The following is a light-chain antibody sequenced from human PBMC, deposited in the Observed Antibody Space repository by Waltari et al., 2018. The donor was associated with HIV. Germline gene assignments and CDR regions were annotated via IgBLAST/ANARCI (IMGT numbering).Light chain of an antibody. V-gene: IGLV1-40*01. Sequence: QSVLTQPPSVSGAPGQRVTISCTGNSSNIGANYDVHWYQHFPRTAPKLLIVANTSRRAGGPGGYSGAKAGTSASVATTGLLAEDEAGYYCQSYDSSLRSSEVFGGGTKVIVL. CDR1: SSNIGANYD. CDR3: QSYDSSLRSSEV. J-gene: IGLJ3*02. CDR2: ANT.